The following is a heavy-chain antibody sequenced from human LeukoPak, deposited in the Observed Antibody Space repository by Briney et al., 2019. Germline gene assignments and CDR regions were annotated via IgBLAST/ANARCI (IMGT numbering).Heavy chain of an antibody. D-gene: IGHD2/OR15-2a*01. CDR1: GYTRINLS. J-gene: IGHJ6*04. CDR3: ASILYGYGLDV. Sequence: ASVKVSCKVSGYTRINLSMHWVRQAPGKGLEWMGSSDPHQTNYARNFQGRLTMTEDTSADTAYMELSSLRSEDTAVYYCASILYGYGLDVWGKGTTVTVSS. V-gene: IGHV1-24*01. CDR2: SDPHQT.